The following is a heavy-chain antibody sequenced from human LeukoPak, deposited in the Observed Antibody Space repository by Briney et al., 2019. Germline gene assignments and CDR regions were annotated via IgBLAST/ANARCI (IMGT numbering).Heavy chain of an antibody. CDR1: GFTFSNFG. CDR3: AKDASGPYYSLFDS. Sequence: PGRSLRLSCAASGFTFSNFGMHWVRQAPGKGLEWVAVIYNDGSNQLYVDSVMGRFTISRDNSKSTLYLQMNSLSAEDTAVYYCAKDASGPYYSLFDSWGQGTLVIVSS. J-gene: IGHJ5*01. D-gene: IGHD3-22*01. CDR2: IYNDGSNQ. V-gene: IGHV3-30*18.